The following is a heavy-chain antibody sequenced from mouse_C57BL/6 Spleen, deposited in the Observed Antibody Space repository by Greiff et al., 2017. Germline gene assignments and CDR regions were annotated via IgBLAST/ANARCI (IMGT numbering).Heavy chain of an antibody. D-gene: IGHD2-4*01. CDR2: IWSGGST. CDR1: GFSLTSYG. J-gene: IGHJ4*01. Sequence: VMLVESGPGLVQPSQSLSITCTVSGFSLTSYGVHWVRQSPGKGLEWLGVIWSGGSTDYNAAFISRLSISKDNSKSQVFFKMNSLQADDTAIYYCVYDYDGTGYAMDYWGQGTSVTVSS. V-gene: IGHV2-2-2*01. CDR3: VYDYDGTGYAMDY.